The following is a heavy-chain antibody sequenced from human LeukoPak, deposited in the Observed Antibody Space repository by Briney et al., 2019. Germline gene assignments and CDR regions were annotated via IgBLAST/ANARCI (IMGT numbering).Heavy chain of an antibody. CDR2: MNPNSGNT. CDR3: ARGLPGGSLKYYYYYYYMDV. D-gene: IGHD1-26*01. V-gene: IGHV1-8*01. CDR1: GYTFTSYD. J-gene: IGHJ6*03. Sequence: GASVKVSCKASGYTFTSYDINWVRQATGQGLEWMGWMNPNSGNTGYAQKFQGRVTITRNTSISTAYMELSSLRSEDTAVYYCARGLPGGSLKYYYYYYYMDVWGKGTTVTVSS.